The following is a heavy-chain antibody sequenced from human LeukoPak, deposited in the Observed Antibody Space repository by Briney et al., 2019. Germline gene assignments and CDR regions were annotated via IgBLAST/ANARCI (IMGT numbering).Heavy chain of an antibody. V-gene: IGHV3-48*03. J-gene: IGHJ3*02. D-gene: IGHD1-14*01. CDR1: GFTFSSYE. CDR3: ARDGNRAVGAFDI. Sequence: GGFLRLSCAASGFTFSSYEMNWVRQAPGKGLEWVSYISSSGSTIYYADSVKGRFTISRDNAKNSLYLQMNSLRAEDTAVYYCARDGNRAVGAFDIWGQGTMVTVSS. CDR2: ISSSGSTI.